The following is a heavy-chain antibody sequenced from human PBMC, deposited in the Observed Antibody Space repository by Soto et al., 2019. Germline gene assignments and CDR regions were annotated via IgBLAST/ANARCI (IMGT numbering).Heavy chain of an antibody. CDR1: GGTFNTFA. CDR3: ATSTSSSWQNDY. Sequence: HVQLEQSGAEVKKPGSSVKVSCKASGGTFNTFAISWVRQAPGQGLEWIGGIIPIFETANYTQRLQDRLTITADESTRTAYMELSRLTSDDTAIYFCATSTSSSWQNDYWGLGTLVVVSS. CDR2: IIPIFETA. D-gene: IGHD6-13*01. V-gene: IGHV1-69*01. J-gene: IGHJ4*02.